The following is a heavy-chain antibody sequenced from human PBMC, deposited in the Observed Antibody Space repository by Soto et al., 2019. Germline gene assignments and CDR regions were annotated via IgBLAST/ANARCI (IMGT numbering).Heavy chain of an antibody. D-gene: IGHD6-13*01. CDR3: ARRSGAAGTWDDAFDI. Sequence: QVQLVESGGGVVQPGRYLRLSCAASGFTFSSYAMHWVRQAPGKGLEWVAVISYDGSNKYYADSVKGRFTISRDNSKNTLYLQMNSLRAEDTAVYYCARRSGAAGTWDDAFDIWGQGTMVTVSS. J-gene: IGHJ3*02. V-gene: IGHV3-30-3*01. CDR2: ISYDGSNK. CDR1: GFTFSSYA.